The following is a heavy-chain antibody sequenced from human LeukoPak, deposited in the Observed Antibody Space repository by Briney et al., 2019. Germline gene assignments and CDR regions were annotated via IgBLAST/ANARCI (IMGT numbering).Heavy chain of an antibody. CDR1: GFTFSSYS. CDR2: ISGSGGST. J-gene: IGHJ6*02. Sequence: PGGSLRLSCAASGFTFSSYSMNWVRQAPGKGLEWVSTISGSGGSTYYADSVKGRFTISRDNSKNTLYLQMSSLRAEDTALYYCAKHFYYYAMDVWAQGTTVTVSS. CDR3: AKHFYYYAMDV. V-gene: IGHV3-23*01.